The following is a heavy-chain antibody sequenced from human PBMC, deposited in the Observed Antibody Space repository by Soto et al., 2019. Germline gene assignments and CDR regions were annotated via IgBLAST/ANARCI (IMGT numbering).Heavy chain of an antibody. J-gene: IGHJ4*02. D-gene: IGHD3-22*01. V-gene: IGHV3-33*06. CDR2: TWSGGRGE. Sequence: QVPLVESGGGVAQPGTSLRLSCAASGFAFSYHGIHWVRQAPGQGLEWVGVTWSGGRGEFYADSVRGRFTISRDNSKTTVYLQMNSLRVEATAVYYCAKDDDTSSHYSLLDFRGQGSLVTFSA. CDR3: AKDDDTSSHYSLLDF. CDR1: GFAFSYHG.